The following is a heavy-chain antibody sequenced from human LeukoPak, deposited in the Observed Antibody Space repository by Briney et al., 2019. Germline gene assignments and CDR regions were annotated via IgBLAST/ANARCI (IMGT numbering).Heavy chain of an antibody. J-gene: IGHJ4*02. D-gene: IGHD4-17*01. Sequence: ASVKVSCKASGYTFTSYYMHWVRQAPGQGLEWMCIINPSGGSTSYAQKFQCRVTMTRDTSTSTVYMELSSLRSEDTAVNYCARVVDYGDYFDYWGQGTLVTVSS. CDR2: INPSGGST. V-gene: IGHV1-46*01. CDR3: ARVVDYGDYFDY. CDR1: GYTFTSYY.